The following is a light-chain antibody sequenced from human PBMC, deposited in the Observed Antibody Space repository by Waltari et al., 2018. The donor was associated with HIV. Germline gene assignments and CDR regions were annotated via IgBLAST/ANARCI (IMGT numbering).Light chain of an antibody. CDR3: QQYYSFPRT. J-gene: IGKJ4*01. CDR2: WAS. V-gene: IGKV4-1*01. CDR1: QSVLYISNNKNY. Sequence: DIVMSQSPDSLAVSLGERATINCKSSQSVLYISNNKNYLAWYQQKPGQPPKLLIYWASTRESGVPDRFSGSGSGPDFTLTISILQAEDVAVYYCQQYYSFPRTFGGGTNVEIK.